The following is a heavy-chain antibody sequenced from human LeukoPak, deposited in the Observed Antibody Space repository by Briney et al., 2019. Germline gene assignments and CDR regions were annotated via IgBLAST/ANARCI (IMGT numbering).Heavy chain of an antibody. D-gene: IGHD3-10*01. Sequence: PGGSLRLSCAASGFTLSNFGMNWVRQAPGKGLEWVSYISSNSRTVDYAESLKGRITISRDNAKNSLYLQMHSLRPDDTAVYYCARGGSSRPDYWGQGTLVTVSS. CDR1: GFTLSNFG. J-gene: IGHJ4*02. CDR2: ISSNSRTV. V-gene: IGHV3-48*01. CDR3: ARGGSSRPDY.